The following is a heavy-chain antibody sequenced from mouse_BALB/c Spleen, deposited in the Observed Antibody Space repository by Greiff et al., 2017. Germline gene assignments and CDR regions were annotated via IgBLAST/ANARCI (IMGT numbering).Heavy chain of an antibody. CDR2: INRNNGGT. CDR1: GYTFTEYT. V-gene: IGHV1-18*01. Sequence: VQLQRSGPELVKPGASEKIPCKTSGYTFTEYTMHRVKQSHGKSHEWIGGINRNNGGTSYNQKFKGKATLPVDKSSSTAYLELRSLTSEESAVFYFARWPFYGNCSAWFAYWGQGTLVTVSA. D-gene: IGHD2-10*01. J-gene: IGHJ3*01. CDR3: ARWPFYGNCSAWFAY.